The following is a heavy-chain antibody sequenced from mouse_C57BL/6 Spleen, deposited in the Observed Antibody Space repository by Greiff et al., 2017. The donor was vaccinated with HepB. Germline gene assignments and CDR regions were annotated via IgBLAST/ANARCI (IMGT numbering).Heavy chain of an antibody. CDR3: VRDSSGDFDD. CDR2: IYPGDGDT. J-gene: IGHJ2*01. CDR1: GYAFSSYW. D-gene: IGHD3-2*02. Sequence: VKLQESGAELVKPGASVKISCKASGYAFSSYWLNWVKQRPGKGLEWIGQIYPGDGDTNYNGKFKGQATLTSDKSSSPAYMQLSSLTSEDSAVDFCVRDSSGDFDDWGQGTTLTVAS. V-gene: IGHV1-80*01.